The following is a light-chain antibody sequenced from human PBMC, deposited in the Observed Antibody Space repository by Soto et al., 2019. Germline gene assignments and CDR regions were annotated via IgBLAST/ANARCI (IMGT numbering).Light chain of an antibody. CDR3: ATWDSTLTGGV. J-gene: IGLJ3*02. CDR2: END. Sequence: QSVLTQPPSVSAAPGQKVTISCSGSSSNIGNDYVAWYLQVPGTAPKLLMYENDKRPSGIPDLFSGSKSGTSATLAITGLQTGDEADYYCATWDSTLTGGVFGGGTKVTVL. CDR1: SSNIGNDY. V-gene: IGLV1-51*02.